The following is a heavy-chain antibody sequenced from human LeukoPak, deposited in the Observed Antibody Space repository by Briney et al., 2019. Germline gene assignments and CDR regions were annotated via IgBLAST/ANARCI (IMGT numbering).Heavy chain of an antibody. Sequence: AGESLKISCKGSGYSFTSYYIAWVRQIPGKGLEWMGLIYPRDSNTRYSPSFQGQVTISVDKSISTAYLQWSSLKASDTAIYYCAKIDRQYCSRSSCYALDYWGQGTQVTVSS. D-gene: IGHD2-2*01. J-gene: IGHJ4*02. CDR3: AKIDRQYCSRSSCYALDY. CDR1: GYSFTSYY. V-gene: IGHV5-51*01. CDR2: IYPRDSNT.